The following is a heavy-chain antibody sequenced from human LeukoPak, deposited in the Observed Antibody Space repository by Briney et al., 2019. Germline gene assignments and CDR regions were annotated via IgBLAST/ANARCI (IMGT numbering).Heavy chain of an antibody. V-gene: IGHV3-9*01. D-gene: IGHD5-18*01. J-gene: IGHJ4*02. CDR1: GFTFDDYA. CDR2: ISWNSGSI. CDR3: ARDWVYTAMALFDY. Sequence: PGRSLRLSCAASGFTFDDYAMHWVRQAPGKGLEWVSGISWNSGSIGYADSVKGRFTISRDNAKNSLYLQMNSLRAEDTAVYYCARDWVYTAMALFDYWGQGTLVTVSS.